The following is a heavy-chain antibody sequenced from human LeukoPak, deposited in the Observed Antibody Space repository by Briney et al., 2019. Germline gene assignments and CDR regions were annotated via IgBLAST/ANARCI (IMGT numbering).Heavy chain of an antibody. D-gene: IGHD5-18*01. CDR2: FSGSGGST. J-gene: IGHJ4*02. V-gene: IGHV3-23*01. Sequence: GGSLRLSCAASGFTFSNYAMSWVRQAPGKGLEWVSAFSGSGGSTYYADSVKGRFTISRDNSKNTLYLQMNSLRAEDTAVYYCARHLSGITGYTYGRGIDYWGQGTLLTVSS. CDR1: GFTFSNYA. CDR3: ARHLSGITGYTYGRGIDY.